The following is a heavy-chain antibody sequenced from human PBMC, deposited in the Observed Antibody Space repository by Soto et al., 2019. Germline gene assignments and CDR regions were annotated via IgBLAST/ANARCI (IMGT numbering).Heavy chain of an antibody. V-gene: IGHV3-48*01. Sequence: PGGSLRLSCAAGGFRFSDYSMNGVRQAPGKGLGWISYISGSSSTLDYADSVKGRFTISRDNAKNSLYLQMTYLRAEDTALHHCARARDCTTTGCAGAEYFQHWGRGTRATVPS. CDR3: ARARDCTTTGCAGAEYFQH. CDR2: ISGSSSTL. CDR1: GFRFSDYS. J-gene: IGHJ1*01. D-gene: IGHD2-2*01.